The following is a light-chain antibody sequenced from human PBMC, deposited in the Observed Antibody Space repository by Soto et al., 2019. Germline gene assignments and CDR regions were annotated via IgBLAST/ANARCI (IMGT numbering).Light chain of an antibody. CDR2: ATN. Sequence: QSVLTQPPSASGTPGQTVTISCSGSRSNVGRNAVSWYQQVPGMAPKLLVFATNKRPSGVPDRFSGSASGASASLAISGLQSEDEADYYCAAWDDTLNGPVFGGGIKLTVL. CDR3: AAWDDTLNGPV. CDR1: RSNVGRNA. V-gene: IGLV1-44*01. J-gene: IGLJ2*01.